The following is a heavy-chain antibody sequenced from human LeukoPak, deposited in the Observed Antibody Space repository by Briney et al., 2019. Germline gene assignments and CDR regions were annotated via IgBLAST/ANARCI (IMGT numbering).Heavy chain of an antibody. Sequence: ASVKVSCKASGYTFTSYGISWVRQAPGQGLEWMGWISAYNGNTNYAQKLQGRVTMTTDTSTSTAYTELRSLRSDDTAVYYCARDCSGGSCYSYYYYGMDVWGKGTTVTVSS. CDR3: ARDCSGGSCYSYYYYGMDV. J-gene: IGHJ6*04. D-gene: IGHD2-15*01. V-gene: IGHV1-18*04. CDR2: ISAYNGNT. CDR1: GYTFTSYG.